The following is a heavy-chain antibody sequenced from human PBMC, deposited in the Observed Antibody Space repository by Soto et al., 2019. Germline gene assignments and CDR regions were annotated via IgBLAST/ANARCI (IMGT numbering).Heavy chain of an antibody. CDR1: GFTVSSNY. J-gene: IGHJ5*02. V-gene: IGHV3-66*01. D-gene: IGHD2-2*01. CDR3: ARDFGGYCSSTSCYLDGGWFDP. Sequence: GGSLRLSCAASGFTVSSNYMSWVRQAPGKGLEWVSVIYSGGSTYYADSVKGRFTISRDNSKNTLYLQMNSLRAEDTAVYYCARDFGGYCSSTSCYLDGGWFDPWGQGTLVTVSS. CDR2: IYSGGST.